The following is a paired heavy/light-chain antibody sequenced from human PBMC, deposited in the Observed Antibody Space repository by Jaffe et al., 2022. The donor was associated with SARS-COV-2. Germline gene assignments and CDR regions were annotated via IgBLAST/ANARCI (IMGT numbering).Light chain of an antibody. CDR2: EDN. J-gene: IGLJ3*02. Sequence: NFMLTQPHSVSESPGKTVTISCTGSSGSIASNYVQWYQQRPGSAPTTVIYEDNQRPSGVPDRFSGSIDSSSNSASLTISGLKTEDEADYYCQSYDSSNHGWVFGGGTKLTVL. V-gene: IGLV6-57*02. CDR1: SGSIASNY. CDR3: QSYDSSNHGWV.
Heavy chain of an antibody. CDR3: TTEAIVVVVAATPNWFDP. CDR1: GFTFSNAW. D-gene: IGHD2-15*01. V-gene: IGHV3-15*01. J-gene: IGHJ5*02. CDR2: IKSKTDGGTT. Sequence: EVQLVESGGGLVKPGGSLRLSCAASGFTFSNAWMSWVRQAPGKGLEWVGRIKSKTDGGTTDYAAPVKGRFTISRDDSKNTLYLQMNSLKTEDTAVYYCTTEAIVVVVAATPNWFDPWGQGTLVTVSS.